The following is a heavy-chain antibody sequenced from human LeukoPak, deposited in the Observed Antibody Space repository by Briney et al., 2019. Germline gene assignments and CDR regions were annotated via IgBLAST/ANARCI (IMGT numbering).Heavy chain of an antibody. D-gene: IGHD2-2*01. CDR3: ARATLYCSSTSCTKGTFDY. V-gene: IGHV4-59*11. J-gene: IGHJ4*02. CDR1: GGSISSHS. CDR2: VYNSGST. Sequence: SETLSLTCTVSGGSISSHSWTWIRQPQGKGLEWIGYVYNSGSTNYNPPLKSRVTISVDTSNHQFTLKLSSVTAADTAVYYCARATLYCSSTSCTKGTFDYWGQGTLVSVSS.